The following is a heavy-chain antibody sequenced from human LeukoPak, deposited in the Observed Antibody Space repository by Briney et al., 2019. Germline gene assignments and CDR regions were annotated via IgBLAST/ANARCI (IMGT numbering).Heavy chain of an antibody. CDR2: IYHSGST. CDR3: ARGGGPRGLDY. V-gene: IGHV4-30-2*01. Sequence: PSETLSLTCAVSGGSISSGGYSWSWIRQPPGKGLEWIGYIYHSGSTYYNPSLKSRVTISVDRSKNQFSLKLSSVTATDTAVYYCARGGGPRGLDYWGQGTLVTVSS. J-gene: IGHJ4*02. CDR1: GGSISSGGYS. D-gene: IGHD3-10*01.